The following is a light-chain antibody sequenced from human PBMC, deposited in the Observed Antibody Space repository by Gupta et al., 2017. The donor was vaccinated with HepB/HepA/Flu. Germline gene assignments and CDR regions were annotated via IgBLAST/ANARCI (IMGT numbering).Light chain of an antibody. CDR1: KWGNKY. Sequence: SHELTQPPSVSVSPGQTATITCSGDKWGNKYACWYKQKPGQSPVLVIFQDTKRPSGIPQRFSGSNSGNTATLTISGTQAMDEADYYCQAWDSSSVVFGGGTKLTVL. V-gene: IGLV3-1*01. J-gene: IGLJ2*01. CDR2: QDT. CDR3: QAWDSSSVV.